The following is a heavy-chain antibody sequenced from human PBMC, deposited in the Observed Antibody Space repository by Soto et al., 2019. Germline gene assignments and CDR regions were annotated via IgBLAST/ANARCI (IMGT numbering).Heavy chain of an antibody. CDR1: GFSLSTSGVG. CDR3: AQKTLLRYFDWEPRFDY. D-gene: IGHD3-9*01. Sequence: QITLKESGPTLVKPTQTLTLTCTFSGFSLSTSGVGVGWIRQPPGKALEWLALIYWNDDKRYSPSLKSRLTITKDTSKNQVVLTMTNMDPVDTAKYYCAQKTLLRYFDWEPRFDYWGQGTLVTVSS. V-gene: IGHV2-5*01. CDR2: IYWNDDK. J-gene: IGHJ4*02.